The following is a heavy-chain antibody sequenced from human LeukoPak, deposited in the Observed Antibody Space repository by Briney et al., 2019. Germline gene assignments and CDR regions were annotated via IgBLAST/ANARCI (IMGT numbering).Heavy chain of an antibody. V-gene: IGHV3-53*01. CDR3: VKRLTLGDLSIKGAFAL. CDR2: IYNDGGT. Sequence: GGSLRLSCAASGFTVSSNYMSWVRQGPGKGLEWVALIYNDGGTHYTDSVKGRFTISRDTSRNTLFLQVNSLRVEDSAMYYCVKRLTLGDLSIKGAFALWGQGTMVTVAS. CDR1: GFTVSSNY. J-gene: IGHJ3*01. D-gene: IGHD3-16*02.